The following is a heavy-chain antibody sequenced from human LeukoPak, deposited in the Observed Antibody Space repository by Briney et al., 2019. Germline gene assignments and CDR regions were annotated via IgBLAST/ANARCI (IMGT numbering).Heavy chain of an antibody. D-gene: IGHD4-17*01. J-gene: IGHJ4*02. CDR2: ISSDGGSV. CDR1: GFTFSTYW. CDR3: ARDSGLHHYGDSFDY. V-gene: IGHV3-74*01. Sequence: GGSLRLSCAASGFTFSTYWMHWVRQAPGKGLVWVSRISSDGGSVSCADSVRGRFTISRDNAKNTMYLQMNGLRAEDTAVYFCARDSGLHHYGDSFDYWGQGTLVTVSS.